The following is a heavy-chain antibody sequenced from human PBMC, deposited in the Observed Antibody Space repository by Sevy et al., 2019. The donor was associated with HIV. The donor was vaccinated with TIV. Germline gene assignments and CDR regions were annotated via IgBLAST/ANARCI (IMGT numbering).Heavy chain of an antibody. J-gene: IGHJ4*02. Sequence: GGSLRLSCAASGFSVSTNYMSWVRQAPGKGLEWVSAIYSGGNTYYADSVKGRFTISRDNSKNTLFLQMNSLGVEDTAVYYCLGYCSSTNCRFAYWAQGTLVTVSS. CDR2: IYSGGNT. CDR3: LGYCSSTNCRFAY. CDR1: GFSVSTNY. V-gene: IGHV3-53*05. D-gene: IGHD2-2*01.